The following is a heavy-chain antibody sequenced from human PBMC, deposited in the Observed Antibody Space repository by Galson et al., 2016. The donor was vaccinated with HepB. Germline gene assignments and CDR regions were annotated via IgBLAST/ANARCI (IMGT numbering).Heavy chain of an antibody. Sequence: SLRLSCAASGFTFSSYSMNWVRQAPGKGLEWISSISISSSTIYYADSVRGRFAISRDNAKNSLYLQMNSLRDEDTAVYYCARDMSSFYNYYYYGMDVWGQGTTVTVSS. CDR2: ISISSSTI. D-gene: IGHD6-13*01. CDR3: ARDMSSFYNYYYYGMDV. J-gene: IGHJ6*02. V-gene: IGHV3-48*02. CDR1: GFTFSSYS.